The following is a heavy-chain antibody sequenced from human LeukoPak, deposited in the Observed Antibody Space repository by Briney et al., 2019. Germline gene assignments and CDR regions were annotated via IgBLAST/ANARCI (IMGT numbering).Heavy chain of an antibody. CDR2: IRVSGAYT. Sequence: SGGSLRLSCTGSGFTFSDYAVTWVRQAPGKGLEWVSSIRVSGAYTFYADSVKGRFTISRDNSKNTLYLQMNSLRAEDTAVYYCAKWEESGSTSSFDCWGQGTLVTVSS. J-gene: IGHJ5*01. D-gene: IGHD6-6*01. CDR1: GFTFSDYA. V-gene: IGHV3-23*01. CDR3: AKWEESGSTSSFDC.